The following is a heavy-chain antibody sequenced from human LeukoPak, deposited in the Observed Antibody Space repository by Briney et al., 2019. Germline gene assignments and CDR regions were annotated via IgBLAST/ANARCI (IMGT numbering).Heavy chain of an antibody. CDR2: IYYSGST. CDR1: GGSISSSSFY. V-gene: IGHV4-39*07. CDR3: ATDGMVRGPDAWFDS. J-gene: IGHJ5*01. D-gene: IGHD3-10*01. Sequence: SETLSLTCTVSGGSISSSSFYWGWIRQPPGKGLEWIGTIYYSGSTNYNPSLKSRVTISVDTSKNQFSLKLSSVTAADTAVYYCATDGMVRGPDAWFDSWGQGTLVTVSS.